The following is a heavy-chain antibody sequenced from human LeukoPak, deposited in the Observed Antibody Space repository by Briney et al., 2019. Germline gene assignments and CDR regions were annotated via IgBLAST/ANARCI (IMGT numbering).Heavy chain of an antibody. CDR3: ARGRGTTRRIWFDP. Sequence: ASVKVSCKASGYTFTSYDINWVRQATGQGLEWMGWMNPNSGNTGYAQKFQGRVTITRNTSISTAYMELSSLRSEDTAVYYCARGRGTTRRIWFDPWGQGTLVTVSS. J-gene: IGHJ5*02. CDR1: GYTFTSYD. D-gene: IGHD1-7*01. CDR2: MNPNSGNT. V-gene: IGHV1-8*03.